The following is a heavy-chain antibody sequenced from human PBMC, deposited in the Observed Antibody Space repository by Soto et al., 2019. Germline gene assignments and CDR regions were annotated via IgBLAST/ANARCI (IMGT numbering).Heavy chain of an antibody. J-gene: IGHJ4*02. Sequence: SETLSLTCSVSGVSISSYFWSWIRQAPGRGLEWIGYTYHRGSTNYSPSLRSRVAISLDTSENQFSLKVNSVTAADTAMYYCARIGGYHGPLDYWGQGTPVTVSS. V-gene: IGHV4-59*01. CDR1: GVSISSYF. CDR2: TYHRGST. CDR3: ARIGGYHGPLDY. D-gene: IGHD6-25*01.